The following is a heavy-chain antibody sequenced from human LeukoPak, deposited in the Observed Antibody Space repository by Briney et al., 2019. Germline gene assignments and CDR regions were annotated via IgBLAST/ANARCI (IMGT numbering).Heavy chain of an antibody. CDR2: ISWNSGSI. CDR1: GFTFDDYA. V-gene: IGHV3-9*01. J-gene: IGHJ4*02. Sequence: GRSLRLSCAASGFTFDDYAMHWVRQAPGKGLEWVSGISWNSGSICYADSVKGRFTISRDNAKNPLYLQMNSLRAEDTALYYCAKAYSSSWYGAFDYWGQGTLVTVSS. CDR3: AKAYSSSWYGAFDY. D-gene: IGHD6-13*01.